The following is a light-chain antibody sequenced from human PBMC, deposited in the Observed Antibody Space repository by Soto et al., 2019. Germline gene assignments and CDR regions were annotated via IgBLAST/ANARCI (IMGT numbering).Light chain of an antibody. CDR1: SSDVGGYNY. CDR3: SSYTTSNTRQIV. Sequence: QSVLTQPASVSGSPGQSITISCTGTSSDVGGYNYVSWYQHHPGKAPKLIIYDVSNRPSGVSIRFSGSKSDNTASLTISGLQPEDEADYHCSSYTTSNTRQIVFGTGTKATAL. CDR2: DVS. V-gene: IGLV2-14*03. J-gene: IGLJ1*01.